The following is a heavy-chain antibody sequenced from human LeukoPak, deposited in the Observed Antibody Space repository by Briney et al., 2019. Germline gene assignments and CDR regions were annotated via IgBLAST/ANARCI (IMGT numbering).Heavy chain of an antibody. V-gene: IGHV3-53*01. CDR1: GNTVSSNY. CDR3: AKSLGDDYYMDV. D-gene: IGHD3-10*01. Sequence: GGSLRLSCAASGNTVSSNYMSWVRQAPGRGLEWVSVTYSGGSTYYADSVKGRFTISRDNSKNTLYLQMNSLRAEDTAVYYCAKSLGDDYYMDVWGKGTTVTVSS. J-gene: IGHJ6*03. CDR2: TYSGGST.